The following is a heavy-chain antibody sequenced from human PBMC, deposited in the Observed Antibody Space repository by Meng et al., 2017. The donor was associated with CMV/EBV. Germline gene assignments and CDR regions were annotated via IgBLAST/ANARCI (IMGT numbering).Heavy chain of an antibody. CDR1: NSSSNW. CDR2: IYHSGST. D-gene: IGHD2-2*01. V-gene: IGHV4-4*02. J-gene: IGHJ4*02. CDR3: ARIPGGYCSSTSCYVFDY. Sequence: NSSSNWWSWGRQPPGKGVEWIGEIYHSGSTNYNTSNKSRVNISVDKSKNQFSLKLSSVTAADTAVYYCARIPGGYCSSTSCYVFDYWGQGTLVTVSS.